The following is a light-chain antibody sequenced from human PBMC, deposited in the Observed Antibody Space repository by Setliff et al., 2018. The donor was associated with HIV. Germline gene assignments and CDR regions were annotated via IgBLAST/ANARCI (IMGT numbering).Light chain of an antibody. V-gene: IGLV2-14*03. Sequence: QPVLAQPASVSGSPGQSITISCTGTSSDVGAYEFVSWYQQHPGKAPKLIIYDINNRPSGVSNRFSGSKSGNTASLTISGLQAEDEADYYCISYATTNTLPFGTGTKVTVL. CDR2: DIN. CDR3: ISYATTNTLP. J-gene: IGLJ1*01. CDR1: SSDVGAYEF.